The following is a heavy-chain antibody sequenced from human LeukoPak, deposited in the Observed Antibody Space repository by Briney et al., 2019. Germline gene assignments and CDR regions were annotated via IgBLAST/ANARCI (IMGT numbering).Heavy chain of an antibody. Sequence: SETLSLTCTVSGYSISGGYYWGWIRQPPGKGLEWIGTIFQSVSTYYNPSLKSRVTTSVDTSKNQFSLKPSSVTAADTAVYYCARNNSNGFDFWSQGTLVTVSS. CDR3: ARNNSNGFDF. CDR2: IFQSVST. CDR1: GYSISGGYY. D-gene: IGHD6-19*01. J-gene: IGHJ4*02. V-gene: IGHV4-38-2*02.